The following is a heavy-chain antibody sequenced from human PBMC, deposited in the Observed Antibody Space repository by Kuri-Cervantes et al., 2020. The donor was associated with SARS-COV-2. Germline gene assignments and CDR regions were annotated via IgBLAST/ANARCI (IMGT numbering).Heavy chain of an antibody. V-gene: IGHV3-33*08. CDR1: GFSFSSYS. Sequence: GGSLRLSCAASGFSFSSYSMNWVRQAPGKGLEWVAVIWYDGSNKYYADSVKGRFTISRDNSKNTLYLQMNSLRAEDTAVYYCARDYIAARPGLDYWGQGTLVTVSS. D-gene: IGHD6-6*01. CDR3: ARDYIAARPGLDY. J-gene: IGHJ4*02. CDR2: IWYDGSNK.